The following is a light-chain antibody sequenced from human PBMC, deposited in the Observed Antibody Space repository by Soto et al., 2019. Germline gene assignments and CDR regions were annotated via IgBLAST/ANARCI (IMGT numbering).Light chain of an antibody. J-gene: IGKJ4*01. CDR3: QKYNHAPT. V-gene: IGKV1-27*01. CDR1: QGISNY. Sequence: DIQXXXXPXXLSASVGDRVTITCRASQGISNYLAWYQQKPGKVPELLIYAASTLQSGVPSRFSGSGSGTDFTLTISSLQPEDVATYYCQKYNHAPTFGGGTKVEIK. CDR2: AAS.